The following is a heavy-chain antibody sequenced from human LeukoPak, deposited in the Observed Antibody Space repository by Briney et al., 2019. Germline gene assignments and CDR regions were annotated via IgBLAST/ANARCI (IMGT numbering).Heavy chain of an antibody. CDR1: GFTFTSSA. Sequence: EASVKVSCKASGFTFTSSAVQWVRQARGQRLEWIGWIVVGSGNTNYAQKFQERVTITRDMSTSTAYMELSSLRSEDTAVYYCAADGGGYSYGYNYWGQGTLVTVSS. J-gene: IGHJ4*02. CDR2: IVVGSGNT. D-gene: IGHD5-18*01. CDR3: AADGGGYSYGYNY. V-gene: IGHV1-58*01.